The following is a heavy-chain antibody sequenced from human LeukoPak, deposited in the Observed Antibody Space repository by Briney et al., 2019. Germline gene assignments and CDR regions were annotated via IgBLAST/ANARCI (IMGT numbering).Heavy chain of an antibody. D-gene: IGHD3-10*01. J-gene: IGHJ6*02. CDR1: GFTFSSYS. CDR3: ARAQERRQSHYGSGSYYNYYGMDV. V-gene: IGHV3-21*01. CDR2: ISSSSSYI. Sequence: GGSLILSCAASGFTFSSYSMNWVRQAPGKGLEWVSSISSSSSYIYYADSVKGRFTISRDNAKNSLYLQMNSLRAEDTAVYYCARAQERRQSHYGSGSYYNYYGMDVWGQGTTVTVSS.